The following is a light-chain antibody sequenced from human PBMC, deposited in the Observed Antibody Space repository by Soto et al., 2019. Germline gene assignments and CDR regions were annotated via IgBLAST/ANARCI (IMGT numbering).Light chain of an antibody. V-gene: IGLV1-44*01. CDR1: SSNIGSNT. Sequence: QSVLTQPPSASGTPGQRVTISCSGSSSNIGSNTVNWYQQLPGTAPQLLIYSNNQRPSGVPDRFSGSKSGTSASLAISGLQSEDEDDYYCAAWDDSLTGPVFGGGTKLTVL. J-gene: IGLJ3*02. CDR3: AAWDDSLTGPV. CDR2: SNN.